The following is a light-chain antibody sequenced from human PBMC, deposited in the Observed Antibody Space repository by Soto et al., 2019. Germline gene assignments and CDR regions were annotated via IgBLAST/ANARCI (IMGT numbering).Light chain of an antibody. J-gene: IGLJ2*01. CDR3: SSFVGTSILVV. V-gene: IGLV2-14*01. CDR1: SSDVGRFNY. CDR2: DVT. Sequence: QSALTQPASVSGSPGQSITISCTGTSSDVGRFNYVSWYQQHPGNPPKLIIFDVTRRPSGVSNRFSGSKSGNAASLTISGLQAEDEANYYCSSFVGTSILVVFCGGTKLTVL.